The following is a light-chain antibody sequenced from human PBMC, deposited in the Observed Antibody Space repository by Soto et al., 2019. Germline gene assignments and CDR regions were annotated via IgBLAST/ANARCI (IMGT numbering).Light chain of an antibody. CDR2: DNN. V-gene: IGLV1-51*01. J-gene: IGLJ1*01. Sequence: QSVLTQPPSVSAAPGQKVTISCSGSSSNIENYYVSWYQQLPGTAPKLLIYDNNKRPSGIPDRFSGSKSGTSATLDITGLQTREQAQYSCGTYDSSLRDGVFGTGTKVTV. CDR1: SSNIENYY. CDR3: GTYDSSLRDGV.